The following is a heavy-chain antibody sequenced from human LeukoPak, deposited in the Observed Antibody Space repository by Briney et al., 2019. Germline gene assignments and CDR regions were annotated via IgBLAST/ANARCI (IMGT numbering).Heavy chain of an antibody. V-gene: IGHV1-46*01. J-gene: IGHJ4*02. Sequence: ASVKVSCKASGGTFSSYAISWVRQAPGQGLEWMGIINPSGGSTSYAQKFQGRVTMTRDTSTSTVYMELSSLRSEDTAVYYCAGGSRYNLGYWGQGTLVTVSS. CDR2: INPSGGST. CDR1: GGTFSSYA. D-gene: IGHD1-14*01. CDR3: AGGSRYNLGY.